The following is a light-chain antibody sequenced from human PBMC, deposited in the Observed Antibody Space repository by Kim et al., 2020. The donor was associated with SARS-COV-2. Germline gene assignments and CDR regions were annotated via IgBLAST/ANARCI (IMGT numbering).Light chain of an antibody. CDR2: AND. CDR1: TSNIGSNT. V-gene: IGLV1-44*01. CDR3: AAWDDTPNDYV. J-gene: IGLJ1*01. Sequence: GQSVTMPCSGNTSNIGSNTVNWYQQLPGTAPRLLIYANDQRPSGVPDRFSASKSGTSASLAISRLQSEDEADYYCAAWDDTPNDYVFGSGTRVTVL.